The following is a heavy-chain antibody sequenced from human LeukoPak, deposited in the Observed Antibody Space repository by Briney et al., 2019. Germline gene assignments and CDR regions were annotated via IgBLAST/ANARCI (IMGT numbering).Heavy chain of an antibody. Sequence: SETLPLTCTVSGGSISSSSYYWGWIRQPPGKGLEWIGSIYYSGSTYYNPSLKSRVTISVDTSKNQFSLKLSSVTAADTAVYYCASKGTNYYYYGMDVWGQGTTVTVSS. CDR1: GGSISSSSYY. CDR2: IYYSGST. J-gene: IGHJ6*02. V-gene: IGHV4-39*01. D-gene: IGHD3-10*01. CDR3: ASKGTNYYYYGMDV.